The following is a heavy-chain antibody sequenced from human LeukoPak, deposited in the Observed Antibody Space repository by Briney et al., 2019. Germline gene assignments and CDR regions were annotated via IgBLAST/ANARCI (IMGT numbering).Heavy chain of an antibody. Sequence: SETLSLTCAVYGGSFSGYYWSWIRQPPGKGLGWIGEINHSGSTNYNPSLKSRVTISVDTSKNQFSLKLSSVTAADTAVYYCATAQLGTMIDYWGQGTLVTVSS. V-gene: IGHV4-34*01. J-gene: IGHJ4*02. CDR3: ATAQLGTMIDY. CDR1: GGSFSGYY. CDR2: INHSGST. D-gene: IGHD6-6*01.